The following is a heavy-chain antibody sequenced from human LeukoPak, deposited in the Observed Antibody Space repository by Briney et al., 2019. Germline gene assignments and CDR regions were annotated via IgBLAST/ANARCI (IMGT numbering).Heavy chain of an antibody. CDR1: GYSFTSYW. D-gene: IGHD5-24*01. J-gene: IGHJ4*02. Sequence: GESLKISCKGSGYSFTSYWIGWVRQMPGKGLEWMGIVYPGDSDTRYSPSFQGQVTISADKSISTAYLQWSSLKASDTAMYYCARGSRDGYNYAPPAFDYWGQGTLVTVSS. CDR3: ARGSRDGYNYAPPAFDY. CDR2: VYPGDSDT. V-gene: IGHV5-51*01.